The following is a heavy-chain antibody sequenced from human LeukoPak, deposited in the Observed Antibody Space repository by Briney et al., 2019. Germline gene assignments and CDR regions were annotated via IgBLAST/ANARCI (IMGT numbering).Heavy chain of an antibody. D-gene: IGHD5/OR15-5a*01. V-gene: IGHV3-48*01. CDR3: AREVSSPHDAFDI. Sequence: GGSLRLSCAASGFTFSSYSMNWVRQAPGKGLEWVSYISSSSSTIYYADSVKGRFTISRDNAKNSLYLQMNSLRAEDTAVYYCAREVSSPHDAFDIWGQGTMVTVSS. J-gene: IGHJ3*02. CDR2: ISSSSSTI. CDR1: GFTFSSYS.